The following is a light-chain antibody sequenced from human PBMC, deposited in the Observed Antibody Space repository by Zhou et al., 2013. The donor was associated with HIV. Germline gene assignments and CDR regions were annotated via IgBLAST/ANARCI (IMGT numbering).Light chain of an antibody. V-gene: IGKV3-20*01. CDR2: GAS. J-gene: IGKJ1*01. CDR1: QSVSSTY. Sequence: IVLTQSPGTLSLSPGESATLSCRASQSVSSTYLAWYQQKPGQAPRLLIYGASNRATGIPDRFGGSGSGTDFTLTISRLEPEDVAVYFCQQYGSSPLTFGQGTKVEIK. CDR3: QQYGSSPLT.